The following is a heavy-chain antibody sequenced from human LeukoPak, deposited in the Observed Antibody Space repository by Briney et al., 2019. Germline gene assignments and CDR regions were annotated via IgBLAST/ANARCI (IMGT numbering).Heavy chain of an antibody. V-gene: IGHV3-74*01. CDR2: INSDGSST. J-gene: IGHJ4*02. CDR1: GFTFSSYW. Sequence: GGSLRLSCAASGFTFSSYWMHWVRQAPGKGLVWVSRINSDGSSTSYADSVKGRFTISRDNAKNTPYLQMNSLRAEDTAVYYCASYVSAHYGYDYWGQGTLVTVSS. CDR3: ASYVSAHYGYDY. D-gene: IGHD3-10*01.